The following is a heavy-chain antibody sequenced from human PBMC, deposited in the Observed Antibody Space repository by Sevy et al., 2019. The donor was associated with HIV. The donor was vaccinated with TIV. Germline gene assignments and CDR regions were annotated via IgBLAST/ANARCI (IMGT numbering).Heavy chain of an antibody. Sequence: GGSLRLSCAASGFTFSSYTMSWVRQAPGKGLEWVSAISGSGGSTYYAYSVKGRFTISRDNSKNTLYLQMNSLRAEDTAVYYCAKFRRIQLWSPFDYWGQGTLVTVSS. J-gene: IGHJ4*02. CDR1: GFTFSSYT. D-gene: IGHD5-18*01. CDR2: ISGSGGST. CDR3: AKFRRIQLWSPFDY. V-gene: IGHV3-23*01.